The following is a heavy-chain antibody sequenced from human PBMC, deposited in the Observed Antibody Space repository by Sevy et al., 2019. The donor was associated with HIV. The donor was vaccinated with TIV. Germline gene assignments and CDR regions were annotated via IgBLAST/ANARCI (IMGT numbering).Heavy chain of an antibody. D-gene: IGHD7-27*01. Sequence: GGSLRLSCAASGFTFSDYAMHWVRLAPGKGLEWVALMSYDGSNQYNADSVKGRFTISRDNSKNTLYLQMNSLRVEDTAVYYCAKGDGTLTGIDPWGQGTLVTVSS. CDR1: GFTFSDYA. J-gene: IGHJ5*02. CDR2: MSYDGSNQ. V-gene: IGHV3-30*18. CDR3: AKGDGTLTGIDP.